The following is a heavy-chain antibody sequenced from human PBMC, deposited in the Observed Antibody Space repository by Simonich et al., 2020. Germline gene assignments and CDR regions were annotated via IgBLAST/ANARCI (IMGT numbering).Heavy chain of an antibody. V-gene: IGHV4-34*01. Sequence: QVQLQQWGAGLLKPSETLSLTCAVYGGSFSGYYWGWIRQPPGKGLEWIGEINHSGRTTYNPSLKSRVTISVDTSKNQFSLKLSSVTAADTAVYYCARGKGWKNAFDIWGQGTMVTVSS. CDR2: INHSGRT. J-gene: IGHJ3*02. D-gene: IGHD1-1*01. CDR3: ARGKGWKNAFDI. CDR1: GGSFSGYY.